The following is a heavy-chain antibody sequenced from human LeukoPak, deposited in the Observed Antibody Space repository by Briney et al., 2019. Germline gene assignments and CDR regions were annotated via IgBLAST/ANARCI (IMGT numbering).Heavy chain of an antibody. Sequence: GGSLRLSCAASGFTFSSSAMSWVRQAPGKGLEWVANIKQDGSEKYYVDSVKGRFTISRDNAKNSLYLQMNSLRAEDTAVYYCARGWSLDYWGQGTLVTVSS. CDR1: GFTFSSSA. J-gene: IGHJ4*02. CDR3: ARGWSLDY. D-gene: IGHD2-15*01. V-gene: IGHV3-7*04. CDR2: IKQDGSEK.